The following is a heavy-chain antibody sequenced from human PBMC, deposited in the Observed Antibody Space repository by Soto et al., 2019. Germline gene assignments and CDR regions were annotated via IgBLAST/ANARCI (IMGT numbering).Heavy chain of an antibody. CDR1: GFTFSRYA. Sequence: QVQQVESGGGVVQPGRSLRLSCAASGFTFSRYAMHWVRQTPGKGLEWVAVISYDGINKYYADSVKGRFTISRDNSMHTLHLQMNSLRADLSALYYSARDGISYWGQGTLVTVSS. J-gene: IGHJ4*02. CDR2: ISYDGINK. CDR3: ARDGISY. D-gene: IGHD3-10*01. V-gene: IGHV3-30*04.